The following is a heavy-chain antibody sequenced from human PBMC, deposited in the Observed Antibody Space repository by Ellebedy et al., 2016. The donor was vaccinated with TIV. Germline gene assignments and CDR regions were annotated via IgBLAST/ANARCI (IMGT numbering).Heavy chain of an antibody. CDR1: GGSIDSSSNY. Sequence: SETLSLTCTVSGGSIDSSSNYWGWIRQPPGKGLEWIGSIYYSGSTYYNPSLKSRVTIYVDTSKSQFSLKLSSVTAADTAVYYCARWFGELLYVRWFDPWGQGTLVTVSS. J-gene: IGHJ5*02. V-gene: IGHV4-39*01. D-gene: IGHD3-10*01. CDR2: IYYSGST. CDR3: ARWFGELLYVRWFDP.